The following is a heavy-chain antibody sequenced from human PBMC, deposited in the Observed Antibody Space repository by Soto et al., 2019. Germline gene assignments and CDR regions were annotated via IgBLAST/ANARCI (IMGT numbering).Heavy chain of an antibody. J-gene: IGHJ3*02. CDR2: IYYSGST. D-gene: IGHD3-10*01. Sequence: PSETLSLTCTVSGGSISSSSYYWGWIRQPPGKGLEWIGSIYYSGSTYYNPSLKSRVTISVDTSKNQFSLKLSSVTAADTAVYYCARHYYGSGSYIGGGKLDAFDIWGQGTMVT. CDR3: ARHYYGSGSYIGGGKLDAFDI. V-gene: IGHV4-39*01. CDR1: GGSISSSSYY.